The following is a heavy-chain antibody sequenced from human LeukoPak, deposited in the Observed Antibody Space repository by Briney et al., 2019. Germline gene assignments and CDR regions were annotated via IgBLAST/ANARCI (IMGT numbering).Heavy chain of an antibody. J-gene: IGHJ6*02. CDR1: GYTFTGYY. CDR2: INPNSGGT. CDR3: ARDHCVSSGYYEDYYYGMDV. D-gene: IGHD6-25*01. Sequence: ASVKVSCKASGYTFTGYYMQWVRQAPGQGLEWMGWINPNSGGTNYAQKFQGRVTMTRDTSISTAYMELSRLRSDDTAVYFCARDHCVSSGYYEDYYYGMDVWGRGTTVTVSS. V-gene: IGHV1-2*02.